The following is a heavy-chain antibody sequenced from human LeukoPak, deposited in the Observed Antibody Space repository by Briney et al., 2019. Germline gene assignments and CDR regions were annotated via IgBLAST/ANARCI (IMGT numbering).Heavy chain of an antibody. J-gene: IGHJ4*02. CDR3: ARDRRELRGYYFDY. CDR2: INHSGST. D-gene: IGHD1-26*01. CDR1: GGSFSGYY. Sequence: SETLSLTCAVYGGSFSGYYWSWIRQPPGKGLEWIGEINHSGSTNYNPSLKNRVTISVDTSKNQFSLKLSSVTAADTAVYYCARDRRELRGYYFDYWGQGTLVTVSS. V-gene: IGHV4-34*01.